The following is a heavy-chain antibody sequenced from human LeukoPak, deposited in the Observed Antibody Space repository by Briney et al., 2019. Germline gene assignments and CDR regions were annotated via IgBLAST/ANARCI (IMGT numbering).Heavy chain of an antibody. D-gene: IGHD3-3*01. CDR3: AKGPKYDFWSGTRDYYFDY. CDR1: GFTFSSYS. Sequence: GGSLRLSCAASGFTFSSYSMNWVRQAPRKGLEWDSAISGSGGSTYYADSVKGRLTISRDNSRNTLYLQIISLRAEDTAVYYCAKGPKYDFWSGTRDYYFDYWGQGTLVTVPS. V-gene: IGHV3-23*01. CDR2: ISGSGGST. J-gene: IGHJ4*02.